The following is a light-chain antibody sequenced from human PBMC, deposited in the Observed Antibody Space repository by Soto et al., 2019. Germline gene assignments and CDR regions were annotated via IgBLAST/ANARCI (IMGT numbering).Light chain of an antibody. V-gene: IGKV1-39*01. J-gene: IGKJ1*01. CDR3: QQSSITPWT. CDR1: QSIGRY. Sequence: DIQMTQSPSSLSVSVGDRVTITCRATQSIGRYLNWYQQRPGKVPKLLIYAASGLQSGVPSRFSGSGSGTDFTLTISSLQPEDFATYYCQQSSITPWTFGQGTKVDI. CDR2: AAS.